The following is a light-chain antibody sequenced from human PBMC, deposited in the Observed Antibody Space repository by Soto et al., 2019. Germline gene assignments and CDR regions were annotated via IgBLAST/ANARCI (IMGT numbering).Light chain of an antibody. V-gene: IGLV3-9*01. CDR1: NIGSRI. Sequence: SYELTQPLSVSVALGQTATITCEGNNIGSRILHWYQQKPGQAPLLVIYRDTNRPSGIPEPFSASKSRNTATLTISRVQAGDEADYYCQVWDSSTVIFGGGTQLTVL. J-gene: IGLJ2*01. CDR3: QVWDSSTVI. CDR2: RDT.